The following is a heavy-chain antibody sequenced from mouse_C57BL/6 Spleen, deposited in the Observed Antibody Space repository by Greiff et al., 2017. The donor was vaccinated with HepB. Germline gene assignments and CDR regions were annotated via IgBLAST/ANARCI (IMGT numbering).Heavy chain of an antibody. V-gene: IGHV7-3*01. CDR1: GFTFTDYY. CDR2: IRNKANGYTT. CDR3: ARYRTGTRYFDV. J-gene: IGHJ1*03. Sequence: EVKVVESGGGLVQPGGSLSLSCAASGFTFTDYYMSWVRQPPGKALEWLGFIRNKANGYTTEYSASVKGRFTISRDNSHSILYLQMNALRAEDSATYYCARYRTGTRYFDVWGTGTTVTVSS. D-gene: IGHD4-1*01.